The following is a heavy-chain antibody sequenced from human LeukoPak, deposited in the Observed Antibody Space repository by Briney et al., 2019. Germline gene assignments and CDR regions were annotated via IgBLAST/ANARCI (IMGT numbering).Heavy chain of an antibody. CDR2: IYYSGST. CDR3: AKDRSRGSSSVFDY. Sequence: PSETLSLTCTVSGGSISSSSYYWGWIRQPPGKGLEWIGTIYYSGSTYYNPSLKSRVTISVDTSKNQFSLKLNSVTAADTAVYYCAKDRSRGSSSVFDYWGQGTLVTVSS. J-gene: IGHJ4*02. D-gene: IGHD6-6*01. CDR1: GGSISSSSYY. V-gene: IGHV4-39*07.